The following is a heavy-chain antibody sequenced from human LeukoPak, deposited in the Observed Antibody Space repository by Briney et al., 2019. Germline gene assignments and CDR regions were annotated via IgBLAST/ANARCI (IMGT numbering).Heavy chain of an antibody. CDR3: AKDPIRIGAAIQISADYFDY. Sequence: PGGSLRLSCAASGFTFSSYGMHWVRQAPGKGLEWVAFIRYDGSNKYYADSVKGRFTISRENSKNTLYLQMNSLRAEDTAVYYCAKDPIRIGAAIQISADYFDYWGQGTLVTVSS. CDR1: GFTFSSYG. D-gene: IGHD6-13*01. V-gene: IGHV3-30*02. CDR2: IRYDGSNK. J-gene: IGHJ4*02.